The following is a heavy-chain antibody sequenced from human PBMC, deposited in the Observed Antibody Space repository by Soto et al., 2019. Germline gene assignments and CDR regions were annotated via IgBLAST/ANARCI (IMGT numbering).Heavy chain of an antibody. D-gene: IGHD2-15*01. CDR1: GYTFATYG. Sequence: QVQLLQSGVEVKKPGASVKVSCKASGYTFATYGIGWVRQAPGQGLEWMGWITPSNGDTNYAQKLQGRVTMTTDTSTSTAYMEVRSLRSDDTALYYCERLSPCNSEICYSRPLDYWCQGTLVTVSS. J-gene: IGHJ4*02. V-gene: IGHV1-18*01. CDR3: ERLSPCNSEICYSRPLDY. CDR2: ITPSNGDT.